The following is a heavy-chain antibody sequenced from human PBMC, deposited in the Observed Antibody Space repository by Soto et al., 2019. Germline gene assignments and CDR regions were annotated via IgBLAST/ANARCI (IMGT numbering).Heavy chain of an antibody. J-gene: IGHJ4*02. CDR3: ARDNGYSYGYTLDH. D-gene: IGHD5-18*01. CDR1: GGSISSYY. Sequence: PSETLSLTCTVSGGSISSYYWSWIRQPPGKGLEWIGYIYYSGSTNYNPSLKSRFTISVDTSKNQFSLKLSSVTAADTAVYYCARDNGYSYGYTLDHWGQGTLVTVSS. V-gene: IGHV4-59*01. CDR2: IYYSGST.